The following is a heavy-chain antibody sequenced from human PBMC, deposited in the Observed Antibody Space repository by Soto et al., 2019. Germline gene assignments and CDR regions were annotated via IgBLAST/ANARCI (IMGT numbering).Heavy chain of an antibody. D-gene: IGHD4-17*01. CDR1: GGSISSYY. J-gene: IGHJ4*02. Sequence: SETLSLTCTVSGGSISSYYWSWIRQPPGKGLEWIGYIYYSGSTNYNPSLESRVTISVDTSKNQFSLKLSSVTAADTAVYYCARRYGECFDFWGQGTLVNVS. CDR2: IYYSGST. V-gene: IGHV4-59*08. CDR3: ARRYGECFDF.